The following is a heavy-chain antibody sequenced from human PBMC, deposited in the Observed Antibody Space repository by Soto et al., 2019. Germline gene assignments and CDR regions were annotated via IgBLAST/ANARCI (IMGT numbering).Heavy chain of an antibody. CDR1: GGSISSYY. V-gene: IGHV4-59*08. D-gene: IGHD6-13*01. CDR2: IYYTGST. J-gene: IGHJ4*02. CDR3: AVLRQQLDKNFPS. Sequence: SETLSLTCTVSGGSISSYYWSWIRQPPGKGLEWIGHIYYTGSTNYNPSLKSRVTISVDPSKNQFSLKLSSVTAADTAVFYCAVLRQQLDKNFPSWGQGTLVTVSS.